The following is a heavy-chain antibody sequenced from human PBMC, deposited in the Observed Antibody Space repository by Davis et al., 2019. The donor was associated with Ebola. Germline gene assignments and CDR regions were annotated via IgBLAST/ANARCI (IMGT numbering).Heavy chain of an antibody. D-gene: IGHD6-6*01. J-gene: IGHJ4*02. Sequence: SETLSLTCTVSGASIRSHYWSWIRQPPGKTLEWIGYIYYTGTTNFNPFLKRRVTLSVHTSENKFSLKLSSVTAADTAVYYCARQESQLHRYYFNAWGQGTLVTVSS. CDR1: GASIRSHY. V-gene: IGHV4-59*08. CDR2: IYYTGTT. CDR3: ARQESQLHRYYFNA.